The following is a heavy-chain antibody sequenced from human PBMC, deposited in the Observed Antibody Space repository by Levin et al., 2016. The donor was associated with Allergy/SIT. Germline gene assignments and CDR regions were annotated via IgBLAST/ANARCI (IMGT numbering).Heavy chain of an antibody. Sequence: VRQAPGKGLEWVAVISYDGSNKYYADSVKGRFTISRDNSKNTLYLQMNSLRAEDTAVYYCARAREDYDYVWGSYGYWGQGTLVTVSS. CDR3: ARAREDYDYVWGSYGY. CDR2: ISYDGSNK. D-gene: IGHD3-16*01. V-gene: IGHV3-30*04. J-gene: IGHJ4*02.